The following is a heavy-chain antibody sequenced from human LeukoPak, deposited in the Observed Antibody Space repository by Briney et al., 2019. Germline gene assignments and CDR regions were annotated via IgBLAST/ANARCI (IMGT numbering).Heavy chain of an antibody. D-gene: IGHD2-2*01. V-gene: IGHV1-2*06. J-gene: IGHJ4*02. Sequence: GASVKVSCKASGYTFTGYYMHWVRQAPGHGLEWMGRINPNSGGTNYAQKFPGRVTMTRDTSISTAYMELSRLRSDDTAVYYCAREEDIVVVPAASNGFNDYWGQGTLVTVSS. CDR3: AREEDIVVVPAASNGFNDY. CDR2: INPNSGGT. CDR1: GYTFTGYY.